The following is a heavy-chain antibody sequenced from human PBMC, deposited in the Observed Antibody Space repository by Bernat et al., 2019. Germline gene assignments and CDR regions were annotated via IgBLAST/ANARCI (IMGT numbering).Heavy chain of an antibody. V-gene: IGHV3-7*04. D-gene: IGHD2-21*02. CDR3: ARDPYCGGDCYQYFDY. CDR1: GFTFSSYW. Sequence: VQLVESGGGVVQPGRSLRLSCAASGFTFSSYWMSWVRQAPGKGLEWVANIKQDGSEKYYVDSVKGRFTISRDNAKNSLYLQMNSLRAEDTAVYYCARDPYCGGDCYQYFDYWGQGTLVTVSS. J-gene: IGHJ4*02. CDR2: IKQDGSEK.